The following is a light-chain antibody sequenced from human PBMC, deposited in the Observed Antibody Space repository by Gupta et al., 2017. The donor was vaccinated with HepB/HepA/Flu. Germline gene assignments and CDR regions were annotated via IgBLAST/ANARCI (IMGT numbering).Light chain of an antibody. V-gene: IGKV3-20*01. CDR2: HAS. CDR3: QQYGDSVPCS. J-gene: IGKJ2*04. Sequence: EIVLTQSPGTLSLSPGERASLSCRASQSVTDNYIAWYQQKPGQAPRVLMYHASNRAAGIPDRFSGSGYGKDFTLTISRREPEDFAVYYCQQYGDSVPCSFGQGTKLEIK. CDR1: QSVTDNY.